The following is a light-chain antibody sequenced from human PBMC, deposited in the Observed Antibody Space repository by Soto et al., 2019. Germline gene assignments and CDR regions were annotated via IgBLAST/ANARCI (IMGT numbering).Light chain of an antibody. V-gene: IGLV3-1*01. CDR3: QAWDGGTVV. J-gene: IGLJ2*01. CDR1: KLGDKY. Sequence: SYELTQPPSMSVSPGQTGTIACSGDKLGDKYVCWYQQKSGESPILVIYQDTKRPSGIPERFSGSNSGSTATLTISGTQSIDEADYYRQAWDGGTVVFGGGTKLTVL. CDR2: QDT.